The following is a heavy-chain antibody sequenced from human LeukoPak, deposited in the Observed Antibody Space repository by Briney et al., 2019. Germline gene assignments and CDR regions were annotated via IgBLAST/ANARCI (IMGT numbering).Heavy chain of an antibody. CDR1: GGSISSSSYY. V-gene: IGHV4-39*01. Sequence: SETLSLTCTVSGGSISSSSYYWGWIRQPPGKGLEWIGSIYYSGSTYYNPSLESRVTISVDTSKNQFSLKLSSVTAADTAVYYCARDYSNYPDAFDIWGQGTMVTVSS. J-gene: IGHJ3*02. CDR3: ARDYSNYPDAFDI. D-gene: IGHD4-11*01. CDR2: IYYSGST.